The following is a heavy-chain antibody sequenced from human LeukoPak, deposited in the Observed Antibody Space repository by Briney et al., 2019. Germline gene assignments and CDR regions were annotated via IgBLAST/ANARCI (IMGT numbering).Heavy chain of an antibody. CDR1: GFTFSNAW. D-gene: IGHD4-17*01. J-gene: IGHJ6*02. CDR2: IKRKTDGGTI. Sequence: PGGSLRLSCAASGFTFSNAWLSWVRQFPGKGLEWVGRIKRKTDGGTIDYGAAVKGRFTVSRDDSKNTLYLQMDSLKSEDTAVYYCTTYDYGDYYFFYGMDVWGQGTTVTVSS. V-gene: IGHV3-15*01. CDR3: TTYDYGDYYFFYGMDV.